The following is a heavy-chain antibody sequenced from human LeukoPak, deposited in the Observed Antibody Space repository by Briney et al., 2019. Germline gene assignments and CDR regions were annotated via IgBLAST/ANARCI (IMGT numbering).Heavy chain of an antibody. D-gene: IGHD1-7*01. Sequence: GGSLRLSCAASGLSFSNAWMNWVRQAPGTGLEWVGLLKSKTNGGTTHYAAPVEGRFTISRDDSKNLLYLQMNSLKTEDTAVYYCLRELRGACDIWGQGTLVTVSS. CDR1: GLSFSNAW. J-gene: IGHJ3*02. CDR3: LRELRGACDI. V-gene: IGHV3-15*01. CDR2: LKSKTNGGTT.